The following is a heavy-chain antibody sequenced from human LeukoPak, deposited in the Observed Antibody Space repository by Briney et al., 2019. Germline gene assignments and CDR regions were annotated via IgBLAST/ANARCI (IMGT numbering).Heavy chain of an antibody. CDR1: GYTFTSYG. J-gene: IGHJ6*04. CDR3: ARDTKALMVRGVMVGYYYYGMDV. V-gene: IGHV1-18*04. Sequence: ASVKVSCKASGYTFTSYGSSWVRQAPGQGLEGMGWISAYNGNTNYAQKLQGRVTMTTDTSTSTAYMELRSLRSDDTAVHYCARDTKALMVRGVMVGYYYYGMDVWGKGTTVTVSS. D-gene: IGHD3-10*01. CDR2: ISAYNGNT.